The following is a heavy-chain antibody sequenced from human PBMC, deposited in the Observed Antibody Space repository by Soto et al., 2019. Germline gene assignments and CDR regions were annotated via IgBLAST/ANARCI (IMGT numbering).Heavy chain of an antibody. CDR1: GGSISSYY. CDR3: AKWYYDTSGNYYREYFQH. V-gene: IGHV4-59*08. D-gene: IGHD3-22*01. Sequence: SETLSLTCSVSGGSISSYYWSWVRQPPGKGLEWIGYIYYSGSTNYNPSLKSRVTISVDTSKNQFSLKLSSVTAADTAIYYCAKWYYDTSGNYYREYFQHWGQGTLVTVSS. CDR2: IYYSGST. J-gene: IGHJ1*01.